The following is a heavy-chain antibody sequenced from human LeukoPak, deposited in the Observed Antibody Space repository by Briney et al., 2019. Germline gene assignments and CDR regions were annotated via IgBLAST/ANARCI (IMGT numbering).Heavy chain of an antibody. CDR2: FDPEDGET. CDR3: ARGGGTQRPFDY. J-gene: IGHJ4*02. V-gene: IGHV1-24*01. CDR1: GYTLTELS. Sequence: ASVKVSCKVSGYTLTELSMHWVRQAPRKGLEWMGGFDPEDGETIYAQKFQGRVTMTEDTSTDTAYMELSSLRSEDTAVYYCARGGGTQRPFDYWGQGTLVTVSS.